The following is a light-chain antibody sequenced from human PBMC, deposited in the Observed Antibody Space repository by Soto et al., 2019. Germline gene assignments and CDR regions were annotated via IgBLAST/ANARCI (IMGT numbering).Light chain of an antibody. V-gene: IGKV3-15*01. J-gene: IGKJ1*01. CDR1: QTVGSN. Sequence: EIVMTQSPATLSVSPVKRAILSCRASQTVGSNLAWYQQKPGQAPRLLIYGASTRATGIPDRFSGSGSGTDFTLTISRLETEDFAVYYCQQYGSSGTFGQGTKVDIK. CDR2: GAS. CDR3: QQYGSSGT.